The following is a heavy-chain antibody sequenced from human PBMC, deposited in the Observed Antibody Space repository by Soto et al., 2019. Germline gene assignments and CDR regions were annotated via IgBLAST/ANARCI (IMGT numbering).Heavy chain of an antibody. CDR1: GFTFSSYG. J-gene: IGHJ5*02. D-gene: IGHD2-2*01. CDR3: AKLLDTTKYASEKLGS. V-gene: IGHV3-23*01. Sequence: EVQLLESGGGLVQPGGSLRLSCAASGFTFSSYGMTWVRQAAGKGLEWVSTISDSGDNTYYEDSVRVRFTISRDNSKNTLSLQMSGLRAEDTTVYYCAKLLDTTKYASEKLGSWGQGALVTVSS. CDR2: ISDSGDNT.